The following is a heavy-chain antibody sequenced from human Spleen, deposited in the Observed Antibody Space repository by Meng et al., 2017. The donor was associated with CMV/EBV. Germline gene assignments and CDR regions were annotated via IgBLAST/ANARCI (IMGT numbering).Heavy chain of an antibody. V-gene: IGHV3-23*01. CDR1: GDTFSSYA. Sequence: SCKASGDTFSSYAMSWVRQAPGKGLEWVSAISGSGGSTYYADSVKGRFTISRGNSKNTLYLQMNSLRAEDTAVYYCAKGGEVRAYYFDYWGQGTLVTVSS. J-gene: IGHJ4*02. CDR3: AKGGEVRAYYFDY. D-gene: IGHD3-16*01. CDR2: ISGSGGST.